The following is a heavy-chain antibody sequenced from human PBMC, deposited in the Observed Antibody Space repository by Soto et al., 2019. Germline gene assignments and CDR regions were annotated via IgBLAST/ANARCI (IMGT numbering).Heavy chain of an antibody. CDR3: ARSPTYYDFWSGYLNWFDP. D-gene: IGHD3-3*01. J-gene: IGHJ5*02. V-gene: IGHV4-39*01. CDR1: GGSISSSSYD. CDR2: IYYSGST. Sequence: SETLSLTCTVSGGSISSSSYDWGWIRQPPGKGLEWIGSIYYSGSTYYNPSLKSRVTISVDTSKNQFSLKLSSVTAADTAVYYCARSPTYYDFWSGYLNWFDPWGQGTLVTVSS.